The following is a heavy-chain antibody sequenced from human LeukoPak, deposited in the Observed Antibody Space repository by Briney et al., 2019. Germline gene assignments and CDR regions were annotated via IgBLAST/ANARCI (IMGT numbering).Heavy chain of an antibody. J-gene: IGHJ3*02. Sequence: ASVKVSCKASGYTFTSYYMHWVRQAPGQGLEWIGIINPSGGSTSYAQKFQGRVTMTRDMSTSTVYMELSSLRSEDTAVYYCARACSGGSCSDAFDIWGQGTMVTVSS. CDR2: INPSGGST. D-gene: IGHD2-15*01. CDR1: GYTFTSYY. V-gene: IGHV1-46*01. CDR3: ARACSGGSCSDAFDI.